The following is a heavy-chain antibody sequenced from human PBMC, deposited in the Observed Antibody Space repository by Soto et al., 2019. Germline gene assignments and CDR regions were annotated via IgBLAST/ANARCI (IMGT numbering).Heavy chain of an antibody. CDR2: MNPNSGNT. V-gene: IGHV1-8*01. CDR1: GYTFTIYD. D-gene: IGHD6-6*01. J-gene: IGHJ4*02. Sequence: GASVKVSCKASGYTFTIYDINWVRQATGQGLEWMGWMNPNSGNTGYAQKFQGRVTMTRNTSISTAYMELSSLRSEDMAVYYCARRGLYSSSSFDYWGQGALVTVSS. CDR3: ARRGLYSSSSFDY.